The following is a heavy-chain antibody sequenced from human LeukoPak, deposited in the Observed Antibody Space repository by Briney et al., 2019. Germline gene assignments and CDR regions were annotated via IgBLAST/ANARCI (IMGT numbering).Heavy chain of an antibody. J-gene: IGHJ6*02. V-gene: IGHV1-69*13. D-gene: IGHD3-22*01. CDR1: GGTFSSFA. CDR3: ARGDSYYGMDV. Sequence: GASVKVSCKAFGGTFSSFAISWVRQAPGQGLEWMGGIIPIFGTANYAQKFQGRVTITADESTSTAYMELSSLRSEDTAVYYCARGDSYYGMDVWGQGTTVTVSS. CDR2: IIPIFGTA.